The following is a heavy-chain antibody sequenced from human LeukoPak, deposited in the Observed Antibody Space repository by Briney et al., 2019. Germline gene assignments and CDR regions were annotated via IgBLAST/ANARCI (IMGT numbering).Heavy chain of an antibody. D-gene: IGHD6-19*01. J-gene: IGHJ5*02. Sequence: ASVKVSCKASGGTFSSYAISWVRQAPGQGLEWMGRIIPILGIANYAQKFQGRVTITADKSTSTAYMELSSLRSEDTAVYYCARSIAVAGQFDPWGQGTLVTVSS. CDR2: IIPILGIA. CDR1: GGTFSSYA. CDR3: ARSIAVAGQFDP. V-gene: IGHV1-69*04.